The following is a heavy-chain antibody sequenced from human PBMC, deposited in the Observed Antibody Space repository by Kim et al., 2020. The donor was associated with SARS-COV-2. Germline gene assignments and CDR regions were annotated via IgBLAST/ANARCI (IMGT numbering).Heavy chain of an antibody. Sequence: GESLKIYCKGSGYSFTNYWIGWVRQMPGKGLEWMGIIYPGDSDTTYSPSFQGQVTISADKSISTAYLQWSSLKASDTAMYYCARRDTAMDVYYFDYWGQGTLVTVSS. CDR1: GYSFTNYW. CDR2: IYPGDSDT. V-gene: IGHV5-51*01. D-gene: IGHD5-18*01. J-gene: IGHJ4*02. CDR3: ARRDTAMDVYYFDY.